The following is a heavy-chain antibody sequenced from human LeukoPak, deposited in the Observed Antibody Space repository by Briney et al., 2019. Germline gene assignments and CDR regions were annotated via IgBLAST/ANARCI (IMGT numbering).Heavy chain of an antibody. V-gene: IGHV3-15*01. D-gene: IGHD3-10*01. CDR3: TTDWSSITMVRGVMGV. Sequence: GGSLRLSCAASGFTFSNAWMSWVRQAPGKGLEWVGRIKSKTDGGTTDYAAPVKGRFTISRDDSKNTLYLQMNSLKTEDTAVYYCTTDWSSITMVRGVMGVWGKGTTVTVSS. J-gene: IGHJ6*04. CDR2: IKSKTDGGTT. CDR1: GFTFSNAW.